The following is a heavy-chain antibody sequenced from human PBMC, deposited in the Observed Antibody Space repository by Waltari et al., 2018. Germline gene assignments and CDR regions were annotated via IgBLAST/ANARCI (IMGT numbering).Heavy chain of an antibody. D-gene: IGHD3-22*01. J-gene: IGHJ3*02. V-gene: IGHV4-30-4*08. CDR2: IYFSGTT. CDR3: ARVFYYDDNGYYVGAFDI. CDR1: GDSIPRGDYH. Sequence: QVQLQESGPGLVKPSQTLSLTCTVSGDSIPRGDYHWPWIRQPPGKGLEWIAYIYFSGTTYYNPSLKSRATISVDTSNNQFSLKLRSVTAADTAVYYCARVFYYDDNGYYVGAFDIWGQGTMVTVSS.